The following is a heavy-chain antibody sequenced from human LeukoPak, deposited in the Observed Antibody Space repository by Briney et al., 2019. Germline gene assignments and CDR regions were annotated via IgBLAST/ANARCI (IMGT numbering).Heavy chain of an antibody. CDR3: ARDCLGAAAGGY. J-gene: IGHJ4*02. D-gene: IGHD6-13*01. Sequence: SETLSLTCTVSGGSISSSSYYWGWIRQPPGKGLEWIGSIYYSGSTYYNPSLKSRVTISVDTSKNQFSLKLSSVTAAGTAVYYCARDCLGAAAGGYWGQGTLVTVSS. V-gene: IGHV4-39*07. CDR2: IYYSGST. CDR1: GGSISSSSYY.